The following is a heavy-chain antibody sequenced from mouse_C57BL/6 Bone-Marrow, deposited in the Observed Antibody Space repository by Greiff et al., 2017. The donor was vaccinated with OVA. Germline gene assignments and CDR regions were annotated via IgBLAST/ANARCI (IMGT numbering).Heavy chain of an antibody. D-gene: IGHD2-5*01. Sequence: VQLQQSGAELARPGASVKLSCKASGYTFTSYGISWVKQRTGQGLEWIGEIYPRSGNTYYNEKFKGKATLPADKSSRTAYMQLRSLTSEDSAVYFCAREAYYSNPNYFDDWGQGTTLTVSS. CDR3: AREAYYSNPNYFDD. J-gene: IGHJ2*01. CDR2: IYPRSGNT. CDR1: GYTFTSYG. V-gene: IGHV1-81*01.